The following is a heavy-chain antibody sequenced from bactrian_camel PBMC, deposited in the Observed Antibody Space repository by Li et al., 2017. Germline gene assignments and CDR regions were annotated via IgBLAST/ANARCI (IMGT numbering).Heavy chain of an antibody. J-gene: IGHJ6*01. CDR2: IDGDGTT. V-gene: IGHV3S53*01. D-gene: IGHD1*01. Sequence: GGGSVQAGGSLRLSCVTSVNMSRACMGWLRQAPGKVREGVASIDGDGTTHYVSDVKGRFTISKENAKNTLWLQMNTLSADDTGMYYCAAGSGPACELGLDSRAFGIWGQGTQVTVS. CDR3: AAGSGPACELGLDSRAFGI. CDR1: VNMSRAC.